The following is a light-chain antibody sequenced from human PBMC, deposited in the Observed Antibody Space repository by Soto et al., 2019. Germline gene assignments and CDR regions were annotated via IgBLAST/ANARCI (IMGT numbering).Light chain of an antibody. Sequence: QSALTQPASLSGSPGQSITISCTGTSSDVGSYNLVSWDQQHPGKAPKLMIYDVSKRPSGVSNRFSGSKSGNTASLTISGRQAEDEADYYCCSYAGSSTFVVFGGGTKLTVL. CDR2: DVS. J-gene: IGLJ2*01. CDR3: CSYAGSSTFVV. CDR1: SSDVGSYNL. V-gene: IGLV2-23*02.